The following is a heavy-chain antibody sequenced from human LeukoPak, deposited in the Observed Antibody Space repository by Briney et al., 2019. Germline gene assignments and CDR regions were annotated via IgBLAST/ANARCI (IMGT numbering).Heavy chain of an antibody. CDR1: GFTFSMHS. CDR3: AREPSSGSISSWYPLDY. Sequence: GGSLRLSCVASGFTFSMHSLNWVRQTPEKGLEWISYISSGRTEFYADSVKGRFSISRDNAKNSLYLQMNSLRVEDTAVYYCAREPSSGSISSWYPLDYWGRGTLVTVSS. J-gene: IGHJ4*02. V-gene: IGHV3-48*01. CDR2: ISSGRTE. D-gene: IGHD6-13*01.